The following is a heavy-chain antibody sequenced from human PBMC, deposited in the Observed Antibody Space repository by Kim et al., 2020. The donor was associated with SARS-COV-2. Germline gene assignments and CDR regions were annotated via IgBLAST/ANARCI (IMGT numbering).Heavy chain of an antibody. Sequence: GGSLRLSCAASGFTFSSYAMHWVRQAPGKGLEWVAVISYDGSNKYYADSVKGRFTISRDNSKNTLYLQMNSLKAEDTAVYYCARTTVILPAYFDYWGQGTLVTVSS. CDR2: ISYDGSNK. J-gene: IGHJ4*02. CDR3: ARTTVILPAYFDY. CDR1: GFTFSSYA. D-gene: IGHD4-17*01. V-gene: IGHV3-30*04.